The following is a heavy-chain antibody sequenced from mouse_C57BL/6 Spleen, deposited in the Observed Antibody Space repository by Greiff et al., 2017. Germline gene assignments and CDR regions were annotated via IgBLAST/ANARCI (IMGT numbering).Heavy chain of an antibody. J-gene: IGHJ3*01. CDR3: ATGYDYDGFAY. CDR2: IDPSDSET. Sequence: QVQLQQPGAELVRPGSSVKLSCKASGYTFTSYWMHWVKQRPIQGLEWIGNIDPSDSETHYNQKFKDKATLTVDKSSSTAYMQLSSLTSEDSAVYDCATGYDYDGFAYWGQGTLVTVSA. CDR1: GYTFTSYW. D-gene: IGHD2-4*01. V-gene: IGHV1-52*01.